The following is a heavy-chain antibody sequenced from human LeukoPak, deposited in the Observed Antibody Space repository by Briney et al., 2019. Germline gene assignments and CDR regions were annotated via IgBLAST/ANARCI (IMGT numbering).Heavy chain of an antibody. CDR1: GYSISSGYH. D-gene: IGHD2-2*01. V-gene: IGHV4-38-2*02. Sequence: SETLSLTCAVSGYSISSGYHWGWIRQPPGKGLEWIGSIYHSGSTYYNPSLKSRVTISVDTSKNQFSLKLSSVTAADTAVYYCARDGVNIVAVPAAEVNWFDPWGQGTLVTVSS. CDR3: ARDGVNIVAVPAAEVNWFDP. CDR2: IYHSGST. J-gene: IGHJ5*02.